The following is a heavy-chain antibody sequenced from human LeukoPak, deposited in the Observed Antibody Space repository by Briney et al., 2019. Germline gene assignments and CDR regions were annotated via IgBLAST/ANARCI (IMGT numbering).Heavy chain of an antibody. V-gene: IGHV3-11*04. D-gene: IGHD4-17*01. Sequence: GGSLRLSCAASGFTFSDNYMTWVRQAPGKGLEWLSYISGNGGDIQYADSVKGRFTISRDDAKNLLYLDMNSLRAEDTAVYYCARGHTAVTRHFDFWGQGTLVTVSS. J-gene: IGHJ4*02. CDR3: ARGHTAVTRHFDF. CDR2: ISGNGGDI. CDR1: GFTFSDNY.